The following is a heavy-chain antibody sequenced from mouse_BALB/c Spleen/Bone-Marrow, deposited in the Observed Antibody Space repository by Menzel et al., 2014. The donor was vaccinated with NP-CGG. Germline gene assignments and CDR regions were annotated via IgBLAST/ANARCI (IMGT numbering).Heavy chain of an antibody. CDR2: TNPYNGET. J-gene: IGHJ2*01. CDR1: GYTFTEYA. Sequence: QVQLQQSGPELVRPGVSMKISCKGSGYTFTEYAMHWVKQSHAKSLEWIGVTNPYNGETNYNQKFKDKATMTVDKSSSTAYMELARLTSEDSAIYYCARCYYYGISYYFDYWGQGTTLTVSS. CDR3: ARCYYYGISYYFDY. V-gene: IGHV1-67*01. D-gene: IGHD1-1*01.